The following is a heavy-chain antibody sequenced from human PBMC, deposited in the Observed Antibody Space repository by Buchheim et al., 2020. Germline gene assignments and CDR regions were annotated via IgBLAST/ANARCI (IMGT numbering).Heavy chain of an antibody. V-gene: IGHV3-30*18. CDR3: AKDPGLAIFEVSYFDY. J-gene: IGHJ4*02. Sequence: QVQLVESGGGVVQPGRSLRLSCAASGFTFSSYGMHWVRQAPGKGLEWVAVISYDGSNKYYADSVKGRFTISRANSKNTLYLQMNSLRAEDTAVYYYAKDPGLAIFEVSYFDYWGQGTL. D-gene: IGHD3-3*01. CDR2: ISYDGSNK. CDR1: GFTFSSYG.